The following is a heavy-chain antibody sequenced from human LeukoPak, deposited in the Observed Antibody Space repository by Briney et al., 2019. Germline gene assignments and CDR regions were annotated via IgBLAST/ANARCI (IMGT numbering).Heavy chain of an antibody. CDR1: GGSISGYY. J-gene: IGHJ4*02. CDR3: ARDGGNAFDY. CDR2: IYYSYSGST. D-gene: IGHD4-23*01. V-gene: IGHV4-59*01. Sequence: SETLSLTCTVPGGSISGYYWSWLRQSPGKGLEWIGYIYYSYSGSTNYNPSLQSRVTISIDTSKNPFSLKLSSVTAADTAVYYCARDGGNAFDYWGQGTLVTVSS.